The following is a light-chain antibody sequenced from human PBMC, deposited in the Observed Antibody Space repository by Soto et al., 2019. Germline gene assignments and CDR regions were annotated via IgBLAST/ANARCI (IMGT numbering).Light chain of an antibody. J-gene: IGKJ1*01. CDR1: QSVTSNY. CDR3: QQYGTSPWT. Sequence: ETVLTHSPGTLALSTGEGATLSRSASQSVTSNYLAWYQHKPGQAPRLLIYGASIRATGIPDRFSGSGSGTDFTLTIRRLEPEDFAVYYCQQYGTSPWTFGQGTKVDIK. V-gene: IGKV3-20*01. CDR2: GAS.